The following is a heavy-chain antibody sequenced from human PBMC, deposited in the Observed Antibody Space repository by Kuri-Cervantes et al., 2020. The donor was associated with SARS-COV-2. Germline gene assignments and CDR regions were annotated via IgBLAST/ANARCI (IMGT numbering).Heavy chain of an antibody. D-gene: IGHD4-23*01. CDR1: GYTLTELS. V-gene: IGHV1-24*01. J-gene: IGHJ4*02. Sequence: ASVKVSCKVSGYTLTELSMHWVRQAPGKGLEWMGGFDPEDGETIYAQKFQGRVTMTRDTSTSTVYMELSSLRSEDTAVYYCARGPLLRGGNPYCFEYWGQGSQVTVSS. CDR2: FDPEDGET. CDR3: ARGPLLRGGNPYCFEY.